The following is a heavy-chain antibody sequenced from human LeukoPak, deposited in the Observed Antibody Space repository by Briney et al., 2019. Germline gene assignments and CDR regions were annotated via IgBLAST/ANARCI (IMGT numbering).Heavy chain of an antibody. CDR3: TRSGYSSSSEGIDY. CDR2: IRSKADSYAT. J-gene: IGHJ4*02. V-gene: IGHV3-73*01. D-gene: IGHD6-6*01. Sequence: QPGGSLRLSCAASGFTFSGSAMHWVRQASGKGLEWVGRIRSKADSYATAYAASVKGRFTISRDDSKNTAYLQMNSLKTEDTAVYYCTRSGYSSSSEGIDYWGQGTLVTVSS. CDR1: GFTFSGSA.